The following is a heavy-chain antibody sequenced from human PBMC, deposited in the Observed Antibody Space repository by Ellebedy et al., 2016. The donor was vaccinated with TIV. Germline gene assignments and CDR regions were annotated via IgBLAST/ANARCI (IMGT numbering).Heavy chain of an antibody. D-gene: IGHD6-19*01. J-gene: IGHJ4*02. CDR2: VYHSGDT. Sequence: SETLSLTCTVSGGSISTYYWSWIRQPPGKGLEWIGSVYHSGDTTYNPSLKSRVTLSVDTSKNQFSLKLNSVTAADTAVYYCAREGAVAGSYPHFDYWGRGALVTVSS. V-gene: IGHV4-59*01. CDR1: GGSISTYY. CDR3: AREGAVAGSYPHFDY.